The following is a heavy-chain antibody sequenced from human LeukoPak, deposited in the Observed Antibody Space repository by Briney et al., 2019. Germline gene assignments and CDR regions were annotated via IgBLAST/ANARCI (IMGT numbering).Heavy chain of an antibody. CDR1: GFTFSNAW. J-gene: IGHJ3*02. V-gene: IGHV3-15*01. D-gene: IGHD2-15*01. CDR3: TTDGEYCSGGSCYGGALDI. Sequence: PGGSLRLSCAASGFTFSNAWMSWVRQAPGKGLEWVGRIKSKTDGGTTDYAAPVKGRFTISRDDSKNTLYLQMNSLKTEDTAVYYCTTDGEYCSGGSCYGGALDIWGQGTMVTVSS. CDR2: IKSKTDGGTT.